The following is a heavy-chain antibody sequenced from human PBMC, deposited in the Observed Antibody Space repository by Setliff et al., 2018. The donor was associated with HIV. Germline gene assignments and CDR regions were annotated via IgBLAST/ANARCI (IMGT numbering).Heavy chain of an antibody. V-gene: IGHV4-4*07. J-gene: IGHJ4*02. CDR3: AQLGMVDDFDY. Sequence: SETLSLTCTVSDDSISSNYWSWIRQSAGKGLEWVGSIYHSGTTYYNPSLKSRVTISVDTSKNHFSLKLRSVTAADTAVYYCAQLGMVDDFDYWGQGTLVTVSS. CDR2: IYHSGTT. CDR1: DDSISSNY. D-gene: IGHD1-1*01.